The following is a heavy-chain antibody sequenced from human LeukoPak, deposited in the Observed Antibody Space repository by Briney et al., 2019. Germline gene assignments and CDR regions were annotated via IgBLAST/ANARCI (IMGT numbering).Heavy chain of an antibody. CDR1: GGSFSGYY. D-gene: IGHD3-10*01. CDR3: ARHPSMGQFDW. Sequence: PSETLSLTCAVYGGSFSGYYWSWIRQPPGKGLEWIGEINHSGSTNYNPSLKSRVTLSVDTSKNQFSLHLNSVTPEDAAVYYCARHPSMGQFDWWGQGTLVTVSS. CDR2: INHSGST. J-gene: IGHJ4*02. V-gene: IGHV4-34*01.